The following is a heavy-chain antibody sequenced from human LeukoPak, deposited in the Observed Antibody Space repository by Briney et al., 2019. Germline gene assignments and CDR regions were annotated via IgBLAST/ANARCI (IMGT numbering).Heavy chain of an antibody. Sequence: KPGGSLRLSCAASGFTFSSYSMNWVRQAPGKWLEWVSSISSSSSYIYYADSVKGRFTISRDNAKNSLYLQMNSLRAEDTAVYYCARDPETYYYDSSGYDYWGQGTLVTVSS. CDR1: GFTFSSYS. V-gene: IGHV3-21*01. CDR2: ISSSSSYI. D-gene: IGHD3-22*01. CDR3: ARDPETYYYDSSGYDY. J-gene: IGHJ4*02.